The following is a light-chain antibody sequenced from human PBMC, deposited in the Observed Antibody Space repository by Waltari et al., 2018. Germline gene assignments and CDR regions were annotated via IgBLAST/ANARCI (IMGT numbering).Light chain of an antibody. CDR3: CSYAGSTTFVL. J-gene: IGLJ2*01. V-gene: IGLV2-23*02. CDR2: ELN. Sequence: QSALTQPASVSGSPGQSITISCTGTSSDVGSFHLVSWYPLLPGKPPKLLISELNKRPSGVSNRFSGSKSGITASLTISGLQAEDEADYYCCSYAGSTTFVLFGGGTKLTVL. CDR1: SSDVGSFHL.